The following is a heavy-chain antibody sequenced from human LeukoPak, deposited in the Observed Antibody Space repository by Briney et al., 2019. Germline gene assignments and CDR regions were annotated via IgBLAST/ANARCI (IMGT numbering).Heavy chain of an antibody. CDR3: ARGRRTNVRVYFYYYAMDV. Sequence: SETLSLTCAVSGGSLSSYYWSWIRQPPGKGLEWIGYIYYSGSTNYNPSLKSRVTISVDTSKNQFSLKVSSVTAADTAVYFCARGRRTNVRVYFYYYAMDVWGQGTTVIVSS. D-gene: IGHD3-10*01. J-gene: IGHJ6*02. CDR2: IYYSGST. V-gene: IGHV4-59*12. CDR1: GGSLSSYY.